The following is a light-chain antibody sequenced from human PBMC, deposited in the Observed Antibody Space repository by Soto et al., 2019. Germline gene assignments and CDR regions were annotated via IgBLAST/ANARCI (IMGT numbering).Light chain of an antibody. CDR2: GNS. CDR1: SSNIGAGYD. V-gene: IGLV1-40*01. CDR3: QSYDSSLSVV. J-gene: IGLJ2*01. Sequence: QSVLTQPPSVSGAPGQRVTISCTGSSSNIGAGYDVHWYQQLPGTAPKLLIYGNSNRPSGVPDRFSGSKSGTSASLAITGLKAEVEADYYCQSYDSSLSVVFGGGTKLTVL.